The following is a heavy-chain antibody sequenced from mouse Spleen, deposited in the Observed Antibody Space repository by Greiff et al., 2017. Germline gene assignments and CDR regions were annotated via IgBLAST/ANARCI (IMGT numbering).Heavy chain of an antibody. CDR3: ARDGNYFYAMDY. CDR2: IWSDGST. D-gene: IGHD2-1*01. Sequence: VQLQESGPGLVAPSQSLSITCTISGFSLTSYGVHWVRQPPGKGLEWLVVIWSDGSTTYNSALKSRLSISKDNSKSQVFLKMNSLQTDDTAMYYCARDGNYFYAMDYWGQGTSVTVSS. CDR1: GFSLTSYG. V-gene: IGHV2-6-1*01. J-gene: IGHJ4*01.